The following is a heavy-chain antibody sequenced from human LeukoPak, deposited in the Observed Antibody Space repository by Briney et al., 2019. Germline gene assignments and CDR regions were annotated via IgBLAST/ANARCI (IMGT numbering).Heavy chain of an antibody. D-gene: IGHD3-22*01. CDR2: INTDGRTT. CDR1: GFTFNNYW. Sequence: QPGGSLRLSCAASGFTFNNYWIHWVRQAPGKGLVWVSRINTDGRTTTYADSVKGRFTISRDNAKNTVHLQMNSLRAEDTAVYYCAGDTYYYDSSGRHEPLLDYWGQGTLVTVSS. J-gene: IGHJ4*02. CDR3: AGDTYYYDSSGRHEPLLDY. V-gene: IGHV3-74*01.